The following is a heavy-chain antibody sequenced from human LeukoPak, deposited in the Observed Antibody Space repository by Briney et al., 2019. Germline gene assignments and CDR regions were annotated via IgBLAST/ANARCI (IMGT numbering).Heavy chain of an antibody. J-gene: IGHJ6*03. CDR1: GGSISSYY. Sequence: SETLSLTCTVSGGSISSYYWSLIRQPAGKGLEWIGRIYTSGSTNYNPSLKSRVTMSVDTSKNQFSLKLSSVTAADTAVYYCARDFGIAARHTYYYYMDVWGKGTTVTVSS. D-gene: IGHD6-6*01. CDR3: ARDFGIAARHTYYYYMDV. CDR2: IYTSGST. V-gene: IGHV4-4*07.